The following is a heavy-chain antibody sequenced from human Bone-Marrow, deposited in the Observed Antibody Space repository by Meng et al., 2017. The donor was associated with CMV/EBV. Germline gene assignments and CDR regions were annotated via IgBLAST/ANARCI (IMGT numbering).Heavy chain of an antibody. V-gene: IGHV5-51*01. CDR1: GYSFTSYW. CDR3: ARGYYDFWSGYYWFDP. Sequence: GGSLRLSCKGSGYSFTSYWIGWVRQMPGKGLEWMGIIYPGDSDTRYSPSFQGQVTISADKSISTAYLQWSSLKASDTAMYYCARGYYDFWSGYYWFDPWGQRTLVTVSS. J-gene: IGHJ5*02. CDR2: IYPGDSDT. D-gene: IGHD3-3*01.